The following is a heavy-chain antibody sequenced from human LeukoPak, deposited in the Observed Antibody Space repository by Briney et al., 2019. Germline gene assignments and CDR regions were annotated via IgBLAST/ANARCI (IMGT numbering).Heavy chain of an antibody. Sequence: KPSETLSLTCTVSGGSISSSRYYWGWIRQPPGKGLEWIGSIYYSGSTYYNPSLKSPVTISVDTSKNQFSLKLSSVTAADTAVYYCARGSMVRGVIDYYYYGMDVWGQGTTVTVSS. CDR3: ARGSMVRGVIDYYYYGMDV. CDR1: GGSISSSRYY. D-gene: IGHD3-10*01. V-gene: IGHV4-39*01. J-gene: IGHJ6*02. CDR2: IYYSGST.